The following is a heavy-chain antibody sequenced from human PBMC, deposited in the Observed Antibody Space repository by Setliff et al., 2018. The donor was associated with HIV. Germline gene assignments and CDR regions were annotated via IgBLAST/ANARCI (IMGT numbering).Heavy chain of an antibody. D-gene: IGHD6-19*01. V-gene: IGHV4-39*07. CDR1: GGSISSSSYY. Sequence: SETLSLTCTVSGGSISSSSYYWGWIRQPPGKGLEWIGSIYYSGRIDYNPSLRSRVTTSVDTSKNQFSLRLTSVTAADTAMYHCARDRSSGWSKDWFDTWGQGILVTVSS. J-gene: IGHJ5*02. CDR2: IYYSGRI. CDR3: ARDRSSGWSKDWFDT.